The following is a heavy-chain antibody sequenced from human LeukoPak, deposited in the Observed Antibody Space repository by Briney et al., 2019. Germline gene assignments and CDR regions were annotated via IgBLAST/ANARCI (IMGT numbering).Heavy chain of an antibody. V-gene: IGHV4-30-2*01. CDR2: IYHSGST. CDR1: GGSISSGGYY. Sequence: SETLSLTCTVSGGSISSGGYYWSWIRQPPGKGLEWIGYIYHSGSTYYNPSLKSRVTISVDRSKNQFSLKLSSVTAADTAVYYCATDYCSSTSCYPRGFDYWGQGTLVTVSS. D-gene: IGHD2-2*01. J-gene: IGHJ4*02. CDR3: ATDYCSSTSCYPRGFDY.